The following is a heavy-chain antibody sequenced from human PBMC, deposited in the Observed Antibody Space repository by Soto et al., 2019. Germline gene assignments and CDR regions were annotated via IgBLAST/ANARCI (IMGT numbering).Heavy chain of an antibody. V-gene: IGHV1-18*04. D-gene: IGHD2-15*01. CDR2: ISGYNGNT. CDR3: ARDEVEMPTIFDY. J-gene: IGHJ4*02. Sequence: PSVKVSCKASGYTFASHGISWLRQAPGQGLEWVGWISGYNGNTNYAQKIQGRVTMTTDTSTSTVYMELRSLRSDDSAVYYCARDEVEMPTIFDYWGQGTLV. CDR1: GYTFASHG.